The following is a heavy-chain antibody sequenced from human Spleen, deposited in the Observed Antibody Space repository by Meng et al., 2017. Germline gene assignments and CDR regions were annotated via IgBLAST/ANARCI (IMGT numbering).Heavy chain of an antibody. CDR3: ARDGSAAGSELDY. Sequence: ASVKVSCKASGYTFTGYYMHWVRQAPGQGLEWMGWINPNSGGTKYAQNFQGRVTMTRDTSINTAYMELSSLRSDDTAVYYCARDGSAAGSELDYWGQGTLVTVSS. D-gene: IGHD6-13*01. J-gene: IGHJ4*02. V-gene: IGHV1-2*02. CDR2: INPNSGGT. CDR1: GYTFTGYY.